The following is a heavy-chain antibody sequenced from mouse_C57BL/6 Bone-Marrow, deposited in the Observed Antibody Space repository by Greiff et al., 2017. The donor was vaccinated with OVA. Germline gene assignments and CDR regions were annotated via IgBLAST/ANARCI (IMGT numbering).Heavy chain of an antibody. Sequence: EVKLEESGPGLVKPSQSLSLTCSVTGYSITSGYYWNWIRQFPGNKLEWTGYISYDGSNNYNPSLKNRISITRDTSKNQFFLKLNSVTTEDTATYYCARGPHSSGYVWFAYWGQGTLVTVSA. J-gene: IGHJ3*01. D-gene: IGHD3-2*02. V-gene: IGHV3-6*01. CDR2: ISYDGSN. CDR3: ARGPHSSGYVWFAY. CDR1: GYSITSGYY.